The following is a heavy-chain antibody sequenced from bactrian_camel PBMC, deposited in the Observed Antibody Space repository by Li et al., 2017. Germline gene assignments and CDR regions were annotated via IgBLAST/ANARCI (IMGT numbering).Heavy chain of an antibody. CDR1: GFTFSNHY. CDR2: IYSDGSDT. CDR3: ASIDLRLAGSYCRFDAERFWN. V-gene: IGHV3-2*01. J-gene: IGHJ4*01. D-gene: IGHD1*01. Sequence: VQLVESGGDLVQPGGSLRLSCAASGFTFSNHYMMSWVRQAPGKGLEWVCSIYSDGSDTFYADSVKGRFTISRDNAKNTLFLQLNDLRTEDTAMYSCASIDLRLAGSYCRFDAERFWNWGQGTQVTVS.